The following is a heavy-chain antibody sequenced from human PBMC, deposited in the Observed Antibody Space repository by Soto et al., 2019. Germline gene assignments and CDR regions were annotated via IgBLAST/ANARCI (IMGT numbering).Heavy chain of an antibody. Sequence: ASVKVSCKASGYTFTSYYMHWVRQAPGQGLEWMGIINPSGGTTIDVEKFQGRVTMTRDTSTSTVYIELSSLRSEDTAVYYCARVWKAGRDSRGFYSQIYYYGMDVWGQGTPVTVS. V-gene: IGHV1-46*03. CDR2: INPSGGTT. D-gene: IGHD3-22*01. J-gene: IGHJ6*02. CDR1: GYTFTSYY. CDR3: ARVWKAGRDSRGFYSQIYYYGMDV.